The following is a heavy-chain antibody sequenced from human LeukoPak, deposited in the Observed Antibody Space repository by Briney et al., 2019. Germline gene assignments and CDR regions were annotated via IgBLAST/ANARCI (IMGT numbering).Heavy chain of an antibody. Sequence: TSETLSLTCTVSGGSISPYYWGWIRQPPGKGLEWLGYIYYSGSTNYNPSLKSRVTISVDTSKNQFSLKLSSVTAADTAVYYCARDREDYYDSSGGSLAFDIWGQGTMVTVSS. V-gene: IGHV4-59*01. D-gene: IGHD3-22*01. J-gene: IGHJ3*02. CDR3: ARDREDYYDSSGGSLAFDI. CDR2: IYYSGST. CDR1: GGSISPYY.